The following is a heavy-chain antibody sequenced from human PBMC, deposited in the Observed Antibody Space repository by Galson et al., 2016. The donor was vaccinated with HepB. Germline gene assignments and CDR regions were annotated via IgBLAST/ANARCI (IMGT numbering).Heavy chain of an antibody. CDR2: IWYDGSEK. D-gene: IGHD3-10*01. CDR3: ARDRGNYYGSEDDAFDT. CDR1: GFTFSRHG. J-gene: IGHJ3*02. V-gene: IGHV3-33*08. Sequence: SLRLSCAASGFTFSRHGMHWVRQAPGKGLEWVAVIWYDGSEKYYADSVKDRFTISRDNSKSTVYLQMNSLRAEDTAVYYCARDRGNYYGSEDDAFDTWGQGTMVTVSS.